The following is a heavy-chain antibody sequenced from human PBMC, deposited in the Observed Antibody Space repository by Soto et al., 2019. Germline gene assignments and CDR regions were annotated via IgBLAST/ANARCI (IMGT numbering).Heavy chain of an antibody. J-gene: IGHJ3*01. CDR3: AREEGYCNGGPCYRGAFDF. Sequence: EVQLVESGGGLVKPGGSPRLSCAASGFTFSDYSMLWVRQAPGKGLEWLAFIGNSNNPTFYADSVRGRFTIYRDNPKNSVYLQMKSLREEDTAVYFCAREEGYCNGGPCYRGAFDFWGQGTIVTVSS. CDR1: GFTFSDYS. V-gene: IGHV3-21*02. CDR2: IGNSNNPT. D-gene: IGHD2-15*01.